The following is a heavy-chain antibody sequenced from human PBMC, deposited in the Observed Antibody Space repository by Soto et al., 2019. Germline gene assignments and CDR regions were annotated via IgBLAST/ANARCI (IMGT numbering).Heavy chain of an antibody. CDR2: INPNSGNI. V-gene: IGHV1-8*01. CDR1: GNTFTSYD. CDR3: ARGRASGSYYLLEY. J-gene: IGHJ4*02. D-gene: IGHD3-10*01. Sequence: ASVKVSCKASGNTFTSYDINWARQATGHGLEWMGWINPNSGNIGYAQKFQGRVTMTRDTAIRTAYMEVSRLRSDDTAVYYCARGRASGSYYLLEYWGQGTLVTVSS.